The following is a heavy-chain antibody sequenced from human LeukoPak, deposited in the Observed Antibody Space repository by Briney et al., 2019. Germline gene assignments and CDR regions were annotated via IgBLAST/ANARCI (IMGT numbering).Heavy chain of an antibody. J-gene: IGHJ4*02. CDR2: INTNSGGT. Sequence: ASVKVSCKASGYTFTGYYMHWVRQAPGQGLEWMGRINTNSGGTNYAQKFQGRVTMTRDTSISTAYMELSRLRSDDTAVYYCETRAGAYSSGWYLDDFDYWGEGTLVTVSS. CDR1: GYTFTGYY. V-gene: IGHV1-2*06. CDR3: ETRAGAYSSGWYLDDFDY. D-gene: IGHD6-19*01.